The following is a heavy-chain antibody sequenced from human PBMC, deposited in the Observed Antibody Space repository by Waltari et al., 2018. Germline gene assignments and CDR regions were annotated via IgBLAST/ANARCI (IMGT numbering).Heavy chain of an antibody. J-gene: IGHJ2*01. V-gene: IGHV4-39*07. D-gene: IGHD3-10*01. CDR3: ARDRITMVRGATRSAYFDL. Sequence: QLHLQESGPGLVKPSETLSLTCTVSGGSISSSSYYWGWIRQPPGKGLEWIGSIYYSGSTYYNPSLKCRVTISVDTSKNQFSLKLRSFTAANTAVYYCARDRITMVRGATRSAYFDLWGRGTLVTVSS. CDR1: GGSISSSSYY. CDR2: IYYSGST.